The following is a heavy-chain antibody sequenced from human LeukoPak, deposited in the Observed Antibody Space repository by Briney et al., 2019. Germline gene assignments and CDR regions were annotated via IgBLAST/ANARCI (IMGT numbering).Heavy chain of an antibody. D-gene: IGHD5-18*01. Sequence: PGGSLRLSCAASGFTLSSENMNWVRQAPGKGLEWVSSIRKGGNYIYYADSVKGRFTISRDNAKNSLYLQMDSLRAEDTAVYYCARGGYSYGFDNWGQGTLVTVSS. CDR2: IRKGGNYI. CDR3: ARGGYSYGFDN. J-gene: IGHJ4*02. CDR1: GFTLSSEN. V-gene: IGHV3-21*01.